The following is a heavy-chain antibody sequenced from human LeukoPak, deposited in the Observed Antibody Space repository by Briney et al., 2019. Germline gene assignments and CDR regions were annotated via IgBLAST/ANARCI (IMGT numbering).Heavy chain of an antibody. V-gene: IGHV3-33*01. CDR1: GFTFSSYG. Sequence: GRSLRLSCAASGFTFSSYGMHWVRQAPGKGLEWVAVIWYDGSNKYYADSVKGRFTISRDNPKNTLYLQMNSLRAEDTAVYYCARGVDYGDSFFDYWGQGTLVTVSS. CDR3: ARGVDYGDSFFDY. J-gene: IGHJ4*02. CDR2: IWYDGSNK. D-gene: IGHD4-17*01.